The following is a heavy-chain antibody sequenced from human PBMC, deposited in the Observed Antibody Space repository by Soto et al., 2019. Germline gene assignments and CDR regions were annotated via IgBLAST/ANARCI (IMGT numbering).Heavy chain of an antibody. CDR3: AKNGHPPYYFSSMHV. V-gene: IGHV1-18*01. CDR1: GYTFTRYG. CDR2: ISGYNGDT. Sequence: QGQLVQSGGEAKKPGASVKVSCKASGYTFTRYGISWVRQAPGQGLEWMGWISGYNGDTNDAQKFQGTVTMTIAPPTTTAYMELTSPTSHATALYYCAKNGHPPYYFSSMHVWAHGTPVTVSS. J-gene: IGHJ6*02. D-gene: IGHD2-8*01.